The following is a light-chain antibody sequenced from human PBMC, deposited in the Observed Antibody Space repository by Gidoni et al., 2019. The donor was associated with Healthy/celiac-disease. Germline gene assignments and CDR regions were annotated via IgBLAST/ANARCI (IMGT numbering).Light chain of an antibody. CDR3: QQYNSYPWT. J-gene: IGKJ1*01. CDR2: KAS. CDR1: QSISSW. Sequence: DIQMTQSPSTLSASVGDRVTITCRASQSISSWLAWYQQKPGKAPKLLIYKASSLESGVPSRFSGSGSGTEFTLTISSLQPDDFATYYCQQYNSYPWTFXQXTKVESK. V-gene: IGKV1-5*03.